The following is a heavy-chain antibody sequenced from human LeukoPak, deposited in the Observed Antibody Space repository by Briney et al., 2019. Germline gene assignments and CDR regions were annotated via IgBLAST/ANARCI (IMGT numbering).Heavy chain of an antibody. D-gene: IGHD2-2*01. CDR2: INPSGGST. V-gene: IGHV1-46*01. J-gene: IGHJ4*02. CDR3: ARDGDQLLFYY. CDR1: GYTFIDYY. Sequence: ASVKVSCKASGYTFIDYYVHWVRQAPGQGLEWMGIINPSGGSTSYAQKFQGRVTMTRDTSTSTVYMELSSLRSEDTAVYYCARDGDQLLFYYWGQGTLVTFSS.